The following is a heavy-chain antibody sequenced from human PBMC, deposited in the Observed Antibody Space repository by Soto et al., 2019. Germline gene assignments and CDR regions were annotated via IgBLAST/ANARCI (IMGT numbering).Heavy chain of an antibody. J-gene: IGHJ6*02. CDR2: IYSGGST. V-gene: IGHV3-53*01. CDR3: ARVPNDYYYYGMDV. D-gene: IGHD1-1*01. Sequence: HPGGSLRLSCAASGFTVSSNYMSWVRQAPGKGLEWVSVIYSGGSTYYADSVKGRFTISRDNSKNTLYLQMNSLRAEDTAVYYCARVPNDYYYYGMDVWGQGTTVTVSS. CDR1: GFTVSSNY.